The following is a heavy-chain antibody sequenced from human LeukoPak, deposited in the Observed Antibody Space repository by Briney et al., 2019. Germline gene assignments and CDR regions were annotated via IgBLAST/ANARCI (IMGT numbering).Heavy chain of an antibody. J-gene: IGHJ5*02. D-gene: IGHD2-2*01. V-gene: IGHV1-2*02. CDR1: GYTFTGYY. Sequence: ASVKVSCKASGYTFTGYYMHWVRQAPGQGLEWMGWINPNSGGTNYAQKFQGRVTMTRDTPISTAYMELSRLRSDDTAVYYCARDLGGFVVVPAAIGGFDPWGQGTLVTVSS. CDR2: INPNSGGT. CDR3: ARDLGGFVVVPAAIGGFDP.